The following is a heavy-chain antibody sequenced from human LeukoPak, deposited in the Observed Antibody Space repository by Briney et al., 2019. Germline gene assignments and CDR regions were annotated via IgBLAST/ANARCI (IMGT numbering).Heavy chain of an antibody. CDR1: GYNFNTYW. V-gene: IGHV5-51*01. CDR3: ASRPFETTVVPWDFY. Sequence: KAGDSLKISCKGSGYNFNTYWVAWVRQLPGKGLEWMGIIRPMNSDVRYSPSFQGQVAISADRSINTAYLQWSSLTASDTAMYYCASRPFETTVVPWDFYWGQGTQVSVSS. J-gene: IGHJ4*02. D-gene: IGHD4-17*01. CDR2: IRPMNSDV.